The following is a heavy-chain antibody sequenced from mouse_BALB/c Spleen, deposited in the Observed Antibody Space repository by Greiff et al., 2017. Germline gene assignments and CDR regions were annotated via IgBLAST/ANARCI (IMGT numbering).Heavy chain of an antibody. CDR3: ARFDH. J-gene: IGHJ2*01. CDR2: IDTSDSYT. Sequence: QVQLQQPGAVLVMPGASVKMSCKASGYTFTDYWMHWVKQRPGQGLEWIGAIDTSDSYTSYNQKFKGKATLTVDESSSTAYMQISSLTSEDSAVYYCARFDHWGQGTTLTVSS. CDR1: GYTFTDYW. V-gene: IGHV1-69*01.